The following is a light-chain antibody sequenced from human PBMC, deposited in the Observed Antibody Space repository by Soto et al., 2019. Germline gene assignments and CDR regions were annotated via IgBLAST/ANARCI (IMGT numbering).Light chain of an antibody. V-gene: IGKV1-6*01. CDR3: LQDYNYPLT. CDR2: AAS. CDR1: QDINNF. J-gene: IGKJ4*01. Sequence: IQMTQSPSSLSASVGDRVTITCQASQDINNFLNWYQQKPGKAPKLLIYAASSLQSGVPSRFSGSGSGTDFTLTISSLQPEDFATYYCLQDYNYPLTFGGGTKVDIK.